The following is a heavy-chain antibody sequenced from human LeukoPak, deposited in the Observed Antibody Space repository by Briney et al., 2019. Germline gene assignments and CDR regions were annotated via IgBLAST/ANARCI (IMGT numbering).Heavy chain of an antibody. CDR1: GGSFSGYY. CDR3: ARRVAGYCSSTSCPFDY. V-gene: IGHV4-34*01. D-gene: IGHD2-2*01. Sequence: SETLSLTCAVYGGSFSGYYWSWIRQPPGKGLEWIGEINHSGSTNYNPSLKSRVTISVDTSKNQFSLKLSSVTAADTAVYYCARRVAGYCSSTSCPFDYWGQGTLVTVSS. J-gene: IGHJ4*02. CDR2: INHSGST.